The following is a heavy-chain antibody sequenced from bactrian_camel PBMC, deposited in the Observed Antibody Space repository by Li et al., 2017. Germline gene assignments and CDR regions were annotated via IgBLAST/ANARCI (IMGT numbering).Heavy chain of an antibody. J-gene: IGHJ4*01. D-gene: IGHD6*01. CDR3: VRDSPFDGHSWYGTFQY. CDR2: IDNVGGT. V-gene: IGHV3S53*01. Sequence: HVQLVESGGGSVQAGGSLTLSCAVSSGNTYDAYSRWYLGWFRATPGKKREGVAIIDNVGGTMYSDSVKGRFTNSRDNAKNTVYLQMNSLKPEDTAVYYCVRDSPFDGHSWYGTFQYWGQGTQVTVS. CDR1: GNTYDAYSRWY.